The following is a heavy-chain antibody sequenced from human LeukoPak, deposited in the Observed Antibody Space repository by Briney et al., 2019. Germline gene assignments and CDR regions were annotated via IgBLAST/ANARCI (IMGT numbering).Heavy chain of an antibody. CDR1: GGSICSYY. CDR3: ARIGHVNYYFDY. CDR2: IYYSGST. D-gene: IGHD2/OR15-2a*01. Sequence: SETLSLTCTVFGGSICSYYWSWVRQPPGKGLEWIGYIYYSGSTNYNPSLKSRVTISVDTSKNQFSLKLSSVTAADTAVYYCARIGHVNYYFDYWGQGTLVTVSS. V-gene: IGHV4-59*01. J-gene: IGHJ4*02.